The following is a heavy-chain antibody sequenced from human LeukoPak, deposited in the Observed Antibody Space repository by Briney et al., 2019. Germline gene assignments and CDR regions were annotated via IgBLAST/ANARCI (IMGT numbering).Heavy chain of an antibody. J-gene: IGHJ4*02. V-gene: IGHV3-23*01. CDR1: GFTFSSYA. D-gene: IGHD3-22*01. CDR3: AKDVYYYDSSGYYPGSDY. CDR2: ISGSGGST. Sequence: GGSLRLSCAASGFTFSSYAMSWVRQAPGKGLEWVSAISGSGGSTYYADSVKGRFTISRDNSKNTLYLQMNSLRAEDTAVYYCAKDVYYYDSSGYYPGSDYWGQGTLVTVSS.